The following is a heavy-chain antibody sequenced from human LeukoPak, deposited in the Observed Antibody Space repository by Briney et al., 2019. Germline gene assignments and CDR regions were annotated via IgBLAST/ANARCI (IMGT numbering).Heavy chain of an antibody. J-gene: IGHJ4*02. D-gene: IGHD1-26*01. CDR1: GYTFTSYY. V-gene: IGHV1-46*01. CDR2: IDPDRRTT. Sequence: ASVKVSCTASGYTFTSYYMLWLRQAPGQGLEWLGLIDPDRRTTVYAQKFQGRVAMTGDMSTSTVYMELRSLRSDDTAVYYCARGSLSGSYYEWLGDYWGQGTLVTVSS. CDR3: ARGSLSGSYYEWLGDY.